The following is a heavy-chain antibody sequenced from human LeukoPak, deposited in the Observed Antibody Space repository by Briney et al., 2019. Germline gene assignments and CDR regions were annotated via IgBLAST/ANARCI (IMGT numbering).Heavy chain of an antibody. D-gene: IGHD6-13*01. V-gene: IGHV3-66*01. Sequence: GGSLRLSCAASGFSVSSNHMSWVRQAPGKGLEWVSVIYSGGNTHYADSVKGRFTISRDNSKNTLYLQMNSLRAEDTAVYYCARGIAAAGIVGVFDYWGQGTLVTVSS. CDR3: ARGIAAAGIVGVFDY. CDR1: GFSVSSNH. CDR2: IYSGGNT. J-gene: IGHJ4*02.